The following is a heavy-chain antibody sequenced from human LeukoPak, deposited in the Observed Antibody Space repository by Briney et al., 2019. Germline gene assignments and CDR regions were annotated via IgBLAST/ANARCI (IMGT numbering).Heavy chain of an antibody. CDR3: ARDRLYSSYYFDY. CDR2: ISSSGSTI. V-gene: IGHV3-48*03. D-gene: IGHD6-6*01. J-gene: IGHJ4*02. Sequence: GGSLRLSCAASGFTFSSYEMNWVRQAPGKGLEWVSYISSSGSTIYYADSVKGRFTISRDNAKNSLYLQMNCLRAEDTAVYYCARDRLYSSYYFDYWGQGTLVTVSS. CDR1: GFTFSSYE.